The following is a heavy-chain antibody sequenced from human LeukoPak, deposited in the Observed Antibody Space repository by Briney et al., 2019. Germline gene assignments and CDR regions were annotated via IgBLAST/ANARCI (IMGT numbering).Heavy chain of an antibody. CDR3: AKDRETTASGTFDF. V-gene: IGHV3-30*18. CDR1: GFTFNNYG. CDR2: ISDDGRNK. D-gene: IGHD6-13*01. Sequence: GRSLRLSCAASGFTFNNYGMHYVRQAPGKGLEWVAVISDDGRNKNYANSVKGRFTISRDSSNNTLYLQMNSLRAEDTGVYFCAKDRETTASGTFDFRGQGTLVTVSS. J-gene: IGHJ4*02.